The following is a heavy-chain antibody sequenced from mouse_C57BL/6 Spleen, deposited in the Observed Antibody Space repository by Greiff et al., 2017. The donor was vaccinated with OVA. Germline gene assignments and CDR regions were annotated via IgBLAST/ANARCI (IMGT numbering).Heavy chain of an antibody. V-gene: IGHV1-80*01. D-gene: IGHD1-1*01. CDR3: ARSPYGRDYFDY. CDR1: GYAFSSYW. CDR2: IYPGDGDT. J-gene: IGHJ2*01. Sequence: VQLQQSGAELVKPGASVKISCKASGYAFSSYWMNWVKQRPGKGLEWIGQIYPGDGDTNYNGKFKGKATLTADKSSSTAYMQLSSLTSEDSAVYFCARSPYGRDYFDYWGQGTTLTVSS.